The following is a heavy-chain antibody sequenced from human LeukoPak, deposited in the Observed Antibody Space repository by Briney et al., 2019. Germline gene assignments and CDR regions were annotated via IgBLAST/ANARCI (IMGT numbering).Heavy chain of an antibody. CDR1: GGSISSYY. D-gene: IGHD3-10*01. CDR3: ARALGGGSGSYYDY. CDR2: IYYSGST. J-gene: IGHJ4*02. V-gene: IGHV4-59*01. Sequence: PSETLSLTCTVSGGSISSYYWSWIRQPPGKGLEWIGYIYYSGSTNYNPSLKSRVTISVDTSKNHFSLKLSSVTAADTAVYYCARALGGGSGSYYDYWGQGTLVTVSS.